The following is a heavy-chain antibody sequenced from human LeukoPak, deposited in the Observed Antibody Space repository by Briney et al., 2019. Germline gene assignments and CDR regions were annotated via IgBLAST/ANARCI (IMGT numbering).Heavy chain of an antibody. J-gene: IGHJ5*02. CDR1: GGSISSYY. D-gene: IGHD3-22*01. CDR2: IYTSGST. Sequence: SETLSLTCTVSGGSISSYYWSWIRQPAGKGLEWIGRIYTSGSTNYNPSLKSRVTMSVDTSKNQFSLKLSSVTAADTAAYYCARDDYYDSSGYYFSVPDWFDPWGQGTLVTVSS. CDR3: ARDDYYDSSGYYFSVPDWFDP. V-gene: IGHV4-4*07.